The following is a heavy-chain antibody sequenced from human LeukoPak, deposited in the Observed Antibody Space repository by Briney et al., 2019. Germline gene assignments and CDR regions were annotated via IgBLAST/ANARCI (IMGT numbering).Heavy chain of an antibody. CDR1: GFTFDDYA. Sequence: PGGSLRLSCAASGFTFDDYAMHWVRQAPGKGLEWVSGISWNSGSIGYADSVKGRFTISRDNAKNSLYLQMSSLRAEDTALYYCATTPYGSGSYQSDYWGQGTLVTVSS. CDR2: ISWNSGSI. D-gene: IGHD3-10*01. CDR3: ATTPYGSGSYQSDY. J-gene: IGHJ4*02. V-gene: IGHV3-9*01.